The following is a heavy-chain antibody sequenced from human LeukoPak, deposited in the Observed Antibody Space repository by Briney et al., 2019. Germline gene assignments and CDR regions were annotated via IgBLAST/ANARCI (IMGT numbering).Heavy chain of an antibody. V-gene: IGHV3-30*02. CDR2: IRYDGRKK. J-gene: IGHJ3*02. CDR3: AKDLPPYYDFWSGYLDAFDI. D-gene: IGHD3-3*01. CDR1: GFTCSSYG. Sequence: GGSLRLSCAASGFTCSSYGMQWVGQGQGKGGEGGAFIRYDGRKKEYADSVKGRFTIDRDNNKNTVYLKMNRLRAGDTAVYYCAKDLPPYYDFWSGYLDAFDIWGQGTMVTVSS.